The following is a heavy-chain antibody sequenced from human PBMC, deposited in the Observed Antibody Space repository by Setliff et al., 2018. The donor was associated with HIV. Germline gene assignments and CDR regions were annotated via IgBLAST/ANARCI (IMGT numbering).Heavy chain of an antibody. D-gene: IGHD6-19*01. V-gene: IGHV4-4*08. CDR3: IIAYSSGWLAPMGFDS. CDR2: IYTSGIT. J-gene: IGHJ4*02. CDR1: GGSISTYF. Sequence: SETLSLTCTVSGGSISTYFWTWIRQPPGKGLEWIGYIYTSGITDYNPSLKSRVTISGDTSKNQFSLKLSSVTAADTAVYYCIIAYSSGWLAPMGFDSWGQGTLVTVSS.